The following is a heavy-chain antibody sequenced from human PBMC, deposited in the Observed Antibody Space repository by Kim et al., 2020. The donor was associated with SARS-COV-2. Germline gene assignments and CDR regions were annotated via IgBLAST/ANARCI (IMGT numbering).Heavy chain of an antibody. CDR2: VGAYNGDT. CDR3: ARDRGYGDDTFDY. Sequence: ASVKVSCKASGYTLTSYGISWVRQAPGQGLEWLGWVGAYNGDTNYAQNLQGRVTLTTDTSTSTAFLELRSLRSDDTAVYFWARDRGYGDDTFDYWGQGTLVTVSS. D-gene: IGHD4-17*01. CDR1: GYTLTSYG. V-gene: IGHV1-18*01. J-gene: IGHJ4*02.